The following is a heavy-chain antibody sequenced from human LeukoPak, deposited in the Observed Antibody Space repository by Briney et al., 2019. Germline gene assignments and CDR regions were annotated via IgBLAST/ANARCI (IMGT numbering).Heavy chain of an antibody. J-gene: IGHJ6*04. V-gene: IGHV3-30*04. Sequence: GGSLRLSCAASGFTFSSYAMHWVRQAPGKGLEWVAVISYDGSNKYYADSAKGRFTISRDNSKNTLYLQMNSLRAEDTAVYYCARPYCSGGSCRGGMDVWGKGTTVTVSS. CDR2: ISYDGSNK. D-gene: IGHD2-15*01. CDR3: ARPYCSGGSCRGGMDV. CDR1: GFTFSSYA.